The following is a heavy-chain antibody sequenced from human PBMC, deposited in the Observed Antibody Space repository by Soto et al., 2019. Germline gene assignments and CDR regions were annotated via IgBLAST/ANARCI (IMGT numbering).Heavy chain of an antibody. J-gene: IGHJ4*02. CDR3: ARGAGTYDYFDY. Sequence: GESLKISCAASGFTFSSYRMNWVRQAPGRGLEWVSSISRSSSYIYYADSVEGRFTISRDNAKNSLYLQMNSLRVEDTAVYYCARGAGTYDYFDYWGQGTLVTVSS. V-gene: IGHV3-21*01. CDR2: ISRSSSYI. CDR1: GFTFSSYR. D-gene: IGHD6-19*01.